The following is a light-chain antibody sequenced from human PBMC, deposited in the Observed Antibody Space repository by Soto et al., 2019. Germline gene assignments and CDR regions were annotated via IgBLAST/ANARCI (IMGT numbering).Light chain of an antibody. J-gene: IGKJ1*01. CDR3: QQLINWLLT. CDR2: GAS. V-gene: IGKV1-9*01. CDR1: QSVRSY. Sequence: LTQSPSILSASVEDRVTISCRASQSVRSYLAWYQQKPGQAPRLLIYGASTLPSEFPSRFSGSGSGTDFTLTISSLQPEDFATYYCQQLINWLLTFGQGTKVEIK.